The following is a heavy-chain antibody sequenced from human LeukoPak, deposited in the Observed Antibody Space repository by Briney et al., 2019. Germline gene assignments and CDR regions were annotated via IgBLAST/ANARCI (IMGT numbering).Heavy chain of an antibody. CDR2: IYYSGST. J-gene: IGHJ6*02. D-gene: IGHD6-13*01. CDR1: GGSISSYY. Sequence: SETLSLTCTVSGGSISSYYWSWIRQPPGKGLEWIGYIYYSGSTNYNPSLKSRVTISVDTSKNQFSLKLSSVTAADTAVYYCARHVDSSSWYNPFYYYYGMDVWGQGTTVTVSS. CDR3: ARHVDSSSWYNPFYYYYGMDV. V-gene: IGHV4-59*08.